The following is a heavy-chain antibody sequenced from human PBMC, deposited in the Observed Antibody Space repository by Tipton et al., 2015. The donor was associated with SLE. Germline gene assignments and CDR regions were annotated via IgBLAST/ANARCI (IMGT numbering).Heavy chain of an antibody. D-gene: IGHD2-15*01. CDR1: GGSFSGYY. CDR3: ARGVRGTNAYDI. J-gene: IGHJ3*02. V-gene: IGHV4-34*01. Sequence: TLSLTCVVYGGSFSGYYGSWIRQPPGKGMEWIGEIIYGGSTNYNPALKSRVTISVDTSQNQISLKVKSVTAADTAAYYCARGVRGTNAYDIWGQVTMVTVSS. CDR2: IIYGGST.